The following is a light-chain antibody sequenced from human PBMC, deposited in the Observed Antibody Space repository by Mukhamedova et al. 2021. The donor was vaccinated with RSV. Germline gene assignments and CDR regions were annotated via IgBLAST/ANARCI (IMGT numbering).Light chain of an antibody. V-gene: IGKV1-5*03. CDR2: QAS. CDR3: RQHATFPLT. Sequence: WYQRRVHGKAPKLLTYQASNLERGVPSRFSGSGSGTEFTLTISSLQPEDFAPYYCRQHATFPLTFGGGTRVEV. J-gene: IGKJ4*01.